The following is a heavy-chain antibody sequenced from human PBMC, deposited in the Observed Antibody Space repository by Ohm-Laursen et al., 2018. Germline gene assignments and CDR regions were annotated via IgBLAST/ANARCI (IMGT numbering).Heavy chain of an antibody. Sequence: SLRLSCSATGFTFSSYWMHWVRQAPGKGLVWVSRINSAGSDTSYADSVKGRFTISRDNAKNSLYLQMNSLRAEDTAVYYCARVPRYSGYDYAFDIWGQGTMVTVSS. CDR1: GFTFSSYW. V-gene: IGHV3-74*01. CDR2: INSAGSDT. CDR3: ARVPRYSGYDYAFDI. D-gene: IGHD5-12*01. J-gene: IGHJ3*02.